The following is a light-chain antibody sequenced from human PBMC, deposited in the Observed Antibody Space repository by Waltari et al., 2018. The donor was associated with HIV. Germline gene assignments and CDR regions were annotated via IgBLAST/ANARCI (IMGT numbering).Light chain of an antibody. CDR3: NSRDRAGHHVV. J-gene: IGLJ3*02. V-gene: IGLV3-19*01. Sequence: SELTQDPAVSVALGQTVSIPCQGDSIRTYYASWYLQKPGQAPVLVISPIHNRPSGIPDRFSGSSSGNTASLTITGAQAEDEGDYYCNSRDRAGHHVVFGGGTKLTVL. CDR1: SIRTYY. CDR2: PIH.